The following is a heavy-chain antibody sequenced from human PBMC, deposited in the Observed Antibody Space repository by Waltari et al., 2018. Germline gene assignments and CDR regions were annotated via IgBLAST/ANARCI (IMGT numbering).Heavy chain of an antibody. CDR2: IKEDGSGE. CDR1: GFTFSISW. CDR3: TRGGSMVRGGSIY. V-gene: IGHV3-7*01. J-gene: IGHJ4*02. D-gene: IGHD3-10*01. Sequence: EVQLGESGGGLVQPGGSLRLSCAASGFTFSISWMNWVRKDPGTGVDGVATIKEDGSGEDYVDSVNGRFTISRDNAKNSLFLQMSSLRAEDTAVYYCTRGGSMVRGGSIYWGQGTLVTVSS.